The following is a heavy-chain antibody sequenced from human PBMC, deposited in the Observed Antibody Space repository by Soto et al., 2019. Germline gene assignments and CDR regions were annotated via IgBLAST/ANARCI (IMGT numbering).Heavy chain of an antibody. D-gene: IGHD3-22*01. Sequence: GGSLRLSCAASGFTFCSYAMHWVRQAPGKGLEWVAVISYDGSNKYYADSVKGRFTISRDNSKNTLYLQMNSLRAEDTAVYYCARDVDDMIGAHWGQGTLVTVSS. CDR1: GFTFCSYA. CDR2: ISYDGSNK. CDR3: ARDVDDMIGAH. J-gene: IGHJ4*02. V-gene: IGHV3-30-3*01.